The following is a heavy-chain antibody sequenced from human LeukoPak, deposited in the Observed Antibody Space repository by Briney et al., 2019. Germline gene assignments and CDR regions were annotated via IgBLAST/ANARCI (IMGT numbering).Heavy chain of an antibody. CDR3: ATGRYFDF. Sequence: GGSLRLSCAASEFTFSDYYMSWIRQAPGKGLEWVGRIKSKANSGTIDYASHVRGRFTISRDDSKNMAYLQMNSLKTEDTAVYYCATGRYFDFWGRGTLVTVSS. J-gene: IGHJ2*01. V-gene: IGHV3-15*01. CDR1: EFTFSDYY. CDR2: IKSKANSGTI.